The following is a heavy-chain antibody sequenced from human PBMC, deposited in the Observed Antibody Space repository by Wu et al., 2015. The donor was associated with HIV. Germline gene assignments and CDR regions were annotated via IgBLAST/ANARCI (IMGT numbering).Heavy chain of an antibody. V-gene: IGHV1-69*05. CDR3: ARGTYYYDSSGYNDAFDI. Sequence: QVQLVQSGAEVKKPGSSVKVSCKASGGTFSSYAISWVRQAPGQGLEWMGGIIPIFGTANYAQKFQGRVTITTDESTSTAYMELSSLRSEDTAVYYCARGTYYYDSSGYNDAFDIWGQGTMVTVSS. J-gene: IGHJ3*02. CDR2: IIPIFGTA. CDR1: GGTFSSYA. D-gene: IGHD3-22*01.